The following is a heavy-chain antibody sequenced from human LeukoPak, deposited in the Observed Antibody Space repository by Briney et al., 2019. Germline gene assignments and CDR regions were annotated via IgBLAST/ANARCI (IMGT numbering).Heavy chain of an antibody. J-gene: IGHJ2*01. CDR1: GLSVSSSY. Sequence: PGGSLRLSCAASGLSVSSSYINWVRQAPGKGLEWVAIIHIDGTTYYADSLRGRFTISRDFSRNTVPLQTNSLRAEDTAVYYCARNRNWYFDLRGRGTLVTVSS. V-gene: IGHV3-66*01. CDR2: IHIDGTT. CDR3: ARNRNWYFDL.